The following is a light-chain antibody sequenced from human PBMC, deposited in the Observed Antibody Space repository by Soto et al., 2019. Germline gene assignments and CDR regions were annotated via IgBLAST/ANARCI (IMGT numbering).Light chain of an antibody. Sequence: QSVLTQPPSASGTPGQRVTISCSGSSSNIGSNTVNWYQQLPGTAPKLLIYSNNQRPSGVPDRFSGSKSGTSASLAISGLQSEDEAEYYCAAWDDSLNGWVFGGGTKLIVL. CDR2: SNN. J-gene: IGLJ3*02. V-gene: IGLV1-44*01. CDR1: SSNIGSNT. CDR3: AAWDDSLNGWV.